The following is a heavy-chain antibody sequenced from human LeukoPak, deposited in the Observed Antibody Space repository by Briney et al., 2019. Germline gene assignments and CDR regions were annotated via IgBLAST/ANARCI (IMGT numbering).Heavy chain of an antibody. CDR1: GFTFSNHF. Sequence: PGGSLRLSCSTSGFTFSNHFMYWVRQAPGKGLEYVSSIGPNGASTLYADSVKGRFTISRDNSKSALYLQLTSLRLEDTALYYCVKDLTGTWSFDYWGQGTLVTVSS. D-gene: IGHD3-9*01. J-gene: IGHJ4*02. CDR2: IGPNGAST. V-gene: IGHV3-64D*06. CDR3: VKDLTGTWSFDY.